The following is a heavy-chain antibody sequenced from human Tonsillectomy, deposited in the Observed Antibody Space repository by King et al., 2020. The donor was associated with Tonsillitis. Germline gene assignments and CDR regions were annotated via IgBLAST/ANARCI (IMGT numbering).Heavy chain of an antibody. Sequence: VQLVESGAEVKEPGASVKVSCKASGYTFTDSYIHWVRQAPGQGLEWMGWINPKSGGTNYAQKFQDRVPMTRDTSISTAYMELRRLRSDDTAVYFCARRGTHRYCSSTKCPYNFDYWGQGTLVTVSS. CDR3: ARRGTHRYCSSTKCPYNFDY. CDR1: GYTFTDSY. CDR2: INPKSGGT. V-gene: IGHV1-2*02. D-gene: IGHD2-15*01. J-gene: IGHJ4*02.